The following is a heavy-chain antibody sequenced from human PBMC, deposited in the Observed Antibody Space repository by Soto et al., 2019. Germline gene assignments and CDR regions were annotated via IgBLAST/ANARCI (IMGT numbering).Heavy chain of an antibody. CDR2: IKEDGSEK. J-gene: IGHJ4*02. CDR1: GFTLSYYW. V-gene: IGHV3-7*01. Sequence: EVQLMESGGGLVQPGGSLRLSCAASGFTLSYYWMSWVRQAPGKGLEWVANIKEDGSEKYYVDSVKGRFTISRDNAQNSVFLQMNGLRVEDTAIYYCARDCSGGSCQYWGQGTVVTVSS. CDR3: ARDCSGGSCQY. D-gene: IGHD2-15*01.